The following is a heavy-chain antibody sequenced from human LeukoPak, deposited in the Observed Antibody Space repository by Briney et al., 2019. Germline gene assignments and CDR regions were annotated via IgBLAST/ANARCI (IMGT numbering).Heavy chain of an antibody. CDR1: DDSVSSYY. Sequence: SETLSLTCIVSDDSVSSYYWSWIRQPAGKGLEWIGRIYTSGSTNYNPSLKSRVTMSVDTSKNQFSLKLSSVTAADTAVYYCAREGPGGIAVAGVWGQGTLVTVSS. D-gene: IGHD6-19*01. J-gene: IGHJ4*02. CDR3: AREGPGGIAVAGV. CDR2: IYTSGST. V-gene: IGHV4-4*07.